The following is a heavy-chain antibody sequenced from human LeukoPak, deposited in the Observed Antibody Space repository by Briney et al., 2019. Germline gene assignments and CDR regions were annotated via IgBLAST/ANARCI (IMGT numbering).Heavy chain of an antibody. CDR1: GGSISSYY. Sequence: PSETLSLTCTVSGGSISSYYWSWIRQPPGKGLEWIGYIYYSGSTNYNPSLKSRVTISVDTSKNQFSLKLSSVTAADTAVYYCAGRGWELPNAPFDYWGQGTLVTVSS. D-gene: IGHD1-26*01. J-gene: IGHJ4*02. CDR2: IYYSGST. CDR3: AGRGWELPNAPFDY. V-gene: IGHV4-59*01.